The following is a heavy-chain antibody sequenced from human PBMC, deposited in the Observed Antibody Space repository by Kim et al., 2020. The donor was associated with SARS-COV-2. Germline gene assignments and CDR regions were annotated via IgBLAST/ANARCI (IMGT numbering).Heavy chain of an antibody. D-gene: IGHD6-19*01. CDR2: IIPIFGTA. V-gene: IGHV1-69*13. CDR1: GGTFSSYA. CDR3: ARGNHSSGWYGSYDY. J-gene: IGHJ4*02. Sequence: SVKVSCKASGGTFSSYAISWVRQAPGQGLEWMGGIIPIFGTANYAQKFQGRVTITADESTSTAYMELSSLRSEDTAVYYCARGNHSSGWYGSYDYWGQGTLVTVSS.